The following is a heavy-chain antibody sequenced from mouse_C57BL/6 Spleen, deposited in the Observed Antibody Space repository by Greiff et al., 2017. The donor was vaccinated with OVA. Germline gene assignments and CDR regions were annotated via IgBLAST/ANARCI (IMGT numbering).Heavy chain of an antibody. Sequence: QVQLQQSGTELVKPGASVKLSCKASGYTFTSYWMHWVKQRPGQGLEWIGNINPSNGGTNYNEKFKSKATLTVDKSSSTAYMQLSSLTSEDSAVYYCARSSSGSYYFDYWGQGTTLTVSS. D-gene: IGHD3-2*02. CDR2: INPSNGGT. CDR1: GYTFTSYW. J-gene: IGHJ2*01. CDR3: ARSSSGSYYFDY. V-gene: IGHV1-53*01.